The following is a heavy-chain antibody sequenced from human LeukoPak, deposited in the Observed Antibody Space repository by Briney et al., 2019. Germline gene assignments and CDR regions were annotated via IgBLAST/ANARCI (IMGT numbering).Heavy chain of an antibody. CDR1: GGSISSYY. Sequence: PSETLPLTCTVSGGSISSYYWSWIRQSPGKGLEWIGYIYYRGNINYNPSLKSRVTISVDTSKNQFSLKLSSVTAADAALFYCARHSAQSSTNDAFDIWGQGTMVTVSS. V-gene: IGHV4-59*01. CDR3: ARHSAQSSTNDAFDI. D-gene: IGHD6-13*01. J-gene: IGHJ3*02. CDR2: IYYRGNI.